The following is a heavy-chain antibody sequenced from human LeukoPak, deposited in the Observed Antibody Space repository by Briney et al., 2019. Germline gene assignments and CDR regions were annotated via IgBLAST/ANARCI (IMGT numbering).Heavy chain of an antibody. J-gene: IGHJ4*02. CDR3: ARGLGSSGWYFDY. CDR2: IYYSGST. V-gene: IGHV4-59*01. Sequence: SETLSLTCTVSGGSISSYYWSWIRQPPGKGLEWIGYIYYSGSTNYNPSLKSRVTISVDTSKNQFSLKLSSVTAEDTAVYYCARGLGSSGWYFDYWGQGTLVTVSS. CDR1: GGSISSYY. D-gene: IGHD6-19*01.